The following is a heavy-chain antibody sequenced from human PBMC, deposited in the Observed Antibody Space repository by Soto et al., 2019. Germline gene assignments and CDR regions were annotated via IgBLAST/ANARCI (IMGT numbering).Heavy chain of an antibody. CDR2: IYYSGST. CDR3: ARGAHSGSYLPFDY. V-gene: IGHV4-59*01. CDR1: GGSISSYY. D-gene: IGHD1-26*01. Sequence: LSLTCTVSGGSISSYYWSWIRQPPGKGLEWIGYIYYSGSTNYNPSLKSRVTISVDTSKNQFSLKLSSVTAADTAVYYCARGAHSGSYLPFDYWGQGTLVTVSS. J-gene: IGHJ4*02.